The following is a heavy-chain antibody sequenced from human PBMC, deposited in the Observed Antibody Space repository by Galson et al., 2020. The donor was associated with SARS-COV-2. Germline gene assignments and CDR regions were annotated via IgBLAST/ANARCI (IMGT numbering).Heavy chain of an antibody. CDR3: ATHTTPPRITMIVVGRRGNWFDP. CDR2: IWYDGDHQ. CDR1: GFTFSGHG. D-gene: IGHD3-22*01. Sequence: TGGSLRLSCAASGFTFSGHGMHWVRQSPGKGLEWVAMIWYDGDHQYYGDSVQGRFIISRDNSKNTLFLQMNNLKTEDTAVYYCATHTTPPRITMIVVGRRGNWFDPWGQGTLVTVSS. J-gene: IGHJ5*02. V-gene: IGHV3-33*01.